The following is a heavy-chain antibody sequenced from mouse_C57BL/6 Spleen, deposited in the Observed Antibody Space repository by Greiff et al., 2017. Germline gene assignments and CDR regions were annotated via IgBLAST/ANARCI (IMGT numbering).Heavy chain of an antibody. CDR1: GYTFTSYW. CDR3: ARGDMNAGDYFDY. V-gene: IGHV1-61*01. D-gene: IGHD6-5*01. Sequence: QVQLQQPGAELVRPGSSVKLSCKASGYTFTSYWMDWVKQRPGQGLEWIGNIYPSDSESHYNQKFKDKATLTVDKSSSPAYMQLRSLTSEDSAVYYGARGDMNAGDYFDYWGKGTTLTVSS. J-gene: IGHJ2*01. CDR2: IYPSDSES.